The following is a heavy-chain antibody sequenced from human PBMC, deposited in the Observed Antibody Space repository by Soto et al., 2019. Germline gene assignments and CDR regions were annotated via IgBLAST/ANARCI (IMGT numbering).Heavy chain of an antibody. CDR3: TSPAVAGTADHWFDP. CDR2: IRRKANSYAT. Sequence: EVQLVASGGGLVQPGGSLKLSCAASGFTFSGSDMHWVRQASGKGLEWVGRIRRKANSYATAYAASVKGRFTNSRDDSKNTAYLPMNSLKTEDTAVYYCTSPAVAGTADHWFDPWGQGTLVTVSS. J-gene: IGHJ5*02. D-gene: IGHD6-19*01. CDR1: GFTFSGSD. V-gene: IGHV3-73*01.